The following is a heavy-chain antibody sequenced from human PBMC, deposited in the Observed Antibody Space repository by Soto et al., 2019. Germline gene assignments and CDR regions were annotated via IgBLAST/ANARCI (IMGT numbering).Heavy chain of an antibody. V-gene: IGHV1-46*01. CDR2: INPSGGST. Sequence: QVQLVQSGAEVKKPGASVKVSCKASGYTFTSYYMHWVRQAPGQRLEWMGIINPSGGSTSYAQKFQGRVTMTRDTSKSAVSMELSSMRSEDTAVYYFASDRTGHIYDYVWGSYPQFDYWGQGTLVTVSS. CDR1: GYTFTSYY. CDR3: ASDRTGHIYDYVWGSYPQFDY. D-gene: IGHD3-16*02. J-gene: IGHJ4*02.